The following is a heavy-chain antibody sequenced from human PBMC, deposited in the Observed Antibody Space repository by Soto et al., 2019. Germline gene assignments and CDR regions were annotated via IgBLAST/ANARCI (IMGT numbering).Heavy chain of an antibody. CDR2: MNPNSANT. CDR3: ERMETSGTLNWFDP. J-gene: IGHJ5*02. D-gene: IGHD1-1*01. V-gene: IGHV1-8*01. CDR1: GYTFTNYD. Sequence: QAQLVQSGAEVKEPGASVKVSCKASGYTFTNYDISWVRQATGQGLEWMGWMNPNSANTGYAQKFQGRVSMTRDTSINTAYMELSSLRSEDKAIYYCERMETSGTLNWFDPWGQGTLVTVSS.